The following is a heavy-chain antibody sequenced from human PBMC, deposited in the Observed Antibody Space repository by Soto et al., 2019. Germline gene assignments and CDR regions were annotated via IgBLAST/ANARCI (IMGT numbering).Heavy chain of an antibody. D-gene: IGHD2-2*01. J-gene: IGHJ6*02. Sequence: QMQLVQSGPEVKKPGTSVKVSCKTSGFTFTSSAMQWVRQARGQRLEWIGWIVVGSGHTNYAQKFQERVTITRDMSTSTAYRELRSLRSEDTAVYYCAAASSTSGGYYGMDVWGQGTTVTVSS. CDR2: IVVGSGHT. CDR1: GFTFTSSA. V-gene: IGHV1-58*02. CDR3: AAASSTSGGYYGMDV.